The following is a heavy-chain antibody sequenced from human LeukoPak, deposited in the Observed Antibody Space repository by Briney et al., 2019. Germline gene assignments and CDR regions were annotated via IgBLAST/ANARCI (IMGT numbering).Heavy chain of an antibody. V-gene: IGHV1-2*02. CDR3: ARVDDRGHYYDSSGPRKLFDY. CDR2: INPDSGGT. CDR1: GYTFTGYY. Sequence: GASVKVSCKASGYTFTGYYMHWVRQAPGQGLEWMGWINPDSGGTNYAQKFQGRVTMTRGTSISTAYMQLSRLSSDDTAVYYCARVDDRGHYYDSSGPRKLFDYWGQGTLVTVSS. D-gene: IGHD3-22*01. J-gene: IGHJ4*02.